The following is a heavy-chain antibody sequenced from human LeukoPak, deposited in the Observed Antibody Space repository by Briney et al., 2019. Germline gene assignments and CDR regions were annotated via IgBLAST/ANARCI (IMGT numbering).Heavy chain of an antibody. CDR1: GGSFSGYY. Sequence: PSETLSLTCAVYGGSFSGYYWSWIRQPPGKGLEWIGEINHSGSTNYNPSLKSRVTISVDTSKNQFSLKLSSVTAGDTAVYYCARYNGYLFDYWGQGTLVTVSS. V-gene: IGHV4-34*01. CDR3: ARYNGYLFDY. D-gene: IGHD5-12*01. CDR2: INHSGST. J-gene: IGHJ4*02.